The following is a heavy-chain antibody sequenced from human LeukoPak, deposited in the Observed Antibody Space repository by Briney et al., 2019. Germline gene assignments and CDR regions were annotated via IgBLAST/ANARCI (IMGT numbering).Heavy chain of an antibody. Sequence: GASVKVSCKASGYTFTSYYIHWVRLAPGQGLQWMGWINPKSGATNYAQSFQGRVALTTDTSISTAFMELSNLRPDDTAIYFCARSVTYNWFDPWGQGTRVTVSS. D-gene: IGHD2-21*02. J-gene: IGHJ5*02. CDR3: ARSVTYNWFDP. CDR1: GYTFTSYY. V-gene: IGHV1-2*02. CDR2: INPKSGAT.